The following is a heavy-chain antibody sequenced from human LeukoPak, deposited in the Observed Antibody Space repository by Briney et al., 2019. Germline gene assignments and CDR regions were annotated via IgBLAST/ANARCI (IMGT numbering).Heavy chain of an antibody. CDR3: ARGVEGLSLCEESSGPYQAFDI. CDR2: IYYSGST. D-gene: IGHD3-22*01. V-gene: IGHV4-31*03. J-gene: IGHJ3*02. Sequence: PSETLSLTCTVSGGSISSGGYYWSWIRQHPGKGLEWIGYIYYSGSTYYNPSLKSRVTISVDTSKNQFSLKLSSVTAADTAVYYGARGVEGLSLCEESSGPYQAFDIWRQGTMVTVSS. CDR1: GGSISSGGYY.